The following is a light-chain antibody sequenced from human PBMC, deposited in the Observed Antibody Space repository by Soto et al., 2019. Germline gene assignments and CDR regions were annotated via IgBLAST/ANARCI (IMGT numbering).Light chain of an antibody. CDR3: QQYGSSLIT. Sequence: EIVLTQSPGTLSLSPGERATLCCRASQSVSSSYSAWYQQKPGQAPRLLIYGASSRATGIPDRFSGSGSGTDFNLTISRLETEDFAVYYCQQYGSSLITFGQGTRLEIK. J-gene: IGKJ5*01. V-gene: IGKV3-20*01. CDR2: GAS. CDR1: QSVSSSY.